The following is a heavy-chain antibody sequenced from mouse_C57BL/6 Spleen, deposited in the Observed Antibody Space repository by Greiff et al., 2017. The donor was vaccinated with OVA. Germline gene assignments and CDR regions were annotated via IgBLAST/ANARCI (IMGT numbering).Heavy chain of an antibody. CDR1: GFSLTSYG. CDR2: IWSGGST. V-gene: IGHV2-2*01. J-gene: IGHJ4*01. CDR3: ARNSDSSGYGYAKDY. Sequence: VQLQQSGPGLVQPSQSLSITCTVSGFSLTSYGVHWVRQSPGKGLEWLGVIWSGGSTDYNAAFISRLSISKDNSKSQVFFKMNSLQADDTAIYYCARNSDSSGYGYAKDYWGQGTSVTVSS. D-gene: IGHD3-2*02.